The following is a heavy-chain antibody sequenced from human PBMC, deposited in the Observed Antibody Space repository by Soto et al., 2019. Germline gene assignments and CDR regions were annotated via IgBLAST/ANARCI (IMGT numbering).Heavy chain of an antibody. CDR2: ISYDGSNK. Sequence: QVQLVESGGGVVQPGRSLRLSCAASGFTFSGYAMHWVRQAPGKGLEWVAVISYDGSNKYYADSVKGRFTISRDNSKNTLYLQMNSLRAEDTAVYYCARDKGRRQVLSSYSGEGNYYYYGMDVWGQGTTVTVSS. CDR1: GFTFSGYA. V-gene: IGHV3-30-3*01. J-gene: IGHJ6*02. D-gene: IGHD1-26*01. CDR3: ARDKGRRQVLSSYSGEGNYYYYGMDV.